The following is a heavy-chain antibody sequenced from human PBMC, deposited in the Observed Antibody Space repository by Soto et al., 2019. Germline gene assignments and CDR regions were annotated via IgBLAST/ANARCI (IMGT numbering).Heavy chain of an antibody. CDR1: GGSINSDY. D-gene: IGHD5-12*01. CDR2: ISKSGST. J-gene: IGHJ6*02. Sequence: QVQLQESGPGLVKPSETLSLTCTVSGGSINSDYWRWIRQPPGKGLEWIGYISKSGSTNHNPSLTGRVTISRLTSRNEFSLTLTSVTAADTAVYYCASVYSGPRADVWGQGTTVPVSS. V-gene: IGHV4-59*01. CDR3: ASVYSGPRADV.